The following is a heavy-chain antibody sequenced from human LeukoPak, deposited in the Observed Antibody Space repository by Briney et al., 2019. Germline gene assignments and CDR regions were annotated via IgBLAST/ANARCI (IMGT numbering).Heavy chain of an antibody. CDR3: EREWEELFDY. CDR1: GGSISSYY. Sequence: SETLSLTCTVSGGSISSYYWSWIRQPPGKGLEWIGYIYYSGSTNYNPSLKSRVTISVDTSKNQFSLKLSSVTAADTAVYYCEREWEELFDYWGQGTRVTVSS. J-gene: IGHJ4*02. D-gene: IGHD1-26*01. V-gene: IGHV4-59*01. CDR2: IYYSGST.